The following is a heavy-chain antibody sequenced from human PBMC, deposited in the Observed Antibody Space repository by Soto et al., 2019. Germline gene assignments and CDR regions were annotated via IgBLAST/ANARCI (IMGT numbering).Heavy chain of an antibody. CDR1: GGTFSSYA. J-gene: IGHJ5*02. CDR3: ARTRSSRWYDSWFDP. CDR2: IIPIFGTA. D-gene: IGHD6-13*01. V-gene: IGHV1-69*06. Sequence: QVQLVQSGAEAKKPGSSVKVSCKASGGTFSSYAISWVRHAPGQGLEWMGGIIPIFGTANYAQKLQGRVTITAEKSTSTGYMELSSLRSEDTAVYYCARTRSSRWYDSWFDPWGQGTLVTVSS.